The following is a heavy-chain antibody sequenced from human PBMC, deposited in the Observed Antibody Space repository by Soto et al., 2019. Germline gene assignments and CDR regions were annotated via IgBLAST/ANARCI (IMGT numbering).Heavy chain of an antibody. D-gene: IGHD1-26*01. J-gene: IGHJ5*02. Sequence: PGGSLRLSCSASGFSLSNSGMFWVRQAPGKGLEWISYISRSHSAIYYADSVKGRFTMSRDNAKNSLFLQMNSLRDEDRAVYYCATEGPNGYIPYYIDPWGQVVPVTVSS. V-gene: IGHV3-48*02. CDR3: ATEGPNGYIPYYIDP. CDR1: GFSLSNSG. CDR2: ISRSHSAI.